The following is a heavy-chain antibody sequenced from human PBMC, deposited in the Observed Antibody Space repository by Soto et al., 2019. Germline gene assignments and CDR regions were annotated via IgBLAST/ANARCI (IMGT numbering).Heavy chain of an antibody. D-gene: IGHD6-13*01. CDR2: ISDSGGST. V-gene: IGHV3-23*01. CDR3: AKHSGHYAFDI. J-gene: IGHJ3*02. Sequence: GGSLRLSCAASRFTFSSYAMSWVRQAPGKGLEWVSAISDSGGSTYYADSVKGRFTISRDNSKNTLYLQMNSLRADDMAIYYCAKHSGHYAFDIWGQGTMVTVSS. CDR1: RFTFSSYA.